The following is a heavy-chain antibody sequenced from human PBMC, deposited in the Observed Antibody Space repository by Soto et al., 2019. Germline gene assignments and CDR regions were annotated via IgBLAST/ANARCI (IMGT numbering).Heavy chain of an antibody. CDR2: IYYIGST. Sequence: SETLSLTCTVSGGSINSSGYYWGWIRQPPGKGLVWIGSIYYIGSTYYNPSLKSRVTISVDTSKNQFSLKLSSVTAADTAVYYCASLYGDYVSYWGQGTLVTVSS. D-gene: IGHD4-17*01. J-gene: IGHJ4*02. V-gene: IGHV4-39*01. CDR3: ASLYGDYVSY. CDR1: GGSINSSGYY.